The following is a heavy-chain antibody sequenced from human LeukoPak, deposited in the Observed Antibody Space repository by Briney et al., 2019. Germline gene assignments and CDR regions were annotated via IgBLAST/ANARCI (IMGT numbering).Heavy chain of an antibody. V-gene: IGHV3-30*18. Sequence: GGSLRLSCAASGFTFRSYGMHWVRQAPGKGLEWVAVISYDGSHKYYADSVKGRFSISRDNYKNTLYLQMNSLRADDTAVNYCAKELRGYSYGLRNNWFDPWGQGTLVTVSS. J-gene: IGHJ5*02. D-gene: IGHD5-18*01. CDR3: AKELRGYSYGLRNNWFDP. CDR1: GFTFRSYG. CDR2: ISYDGSHK.